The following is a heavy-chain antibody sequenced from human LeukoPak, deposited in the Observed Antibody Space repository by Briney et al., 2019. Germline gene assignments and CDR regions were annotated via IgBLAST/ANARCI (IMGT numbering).Heavy chain of an antibody. Sequence: GGSLGLSCAASGFNFNNFAMSWVRQAPGKGPEWLSAMTGPADTTYYAESVKGRFIISRDYSKSMVYLQTNSLRVEDTAIYYCAKGAEIDHWGQGTLVTVSS. CDR3: AKGAEIDH. CDR2: MTGPADTT. J-gene: IGHJ4*02. CDR1: GFNFNNFA. V-gene: IGHV3-23*01.